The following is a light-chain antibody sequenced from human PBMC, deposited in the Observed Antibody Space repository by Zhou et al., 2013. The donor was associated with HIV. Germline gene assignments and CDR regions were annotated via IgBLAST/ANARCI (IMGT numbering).Light chain of an antibody. CDR2: DAS. J-gene: IGKJ2*01. CDR3: QQYGSSPPDT. Sequence: EILMTQSPGTLSLSPGQRATLSCRASQSVNTNVAWYQQTRGRPPRLLIYDASKRAAGLPARFTGSGSETDFTLTISRLEPEDFAVYYCQQYGSSPPDTFGQGTKLEIK. CDR1: QSVNTN. V-gene: IGKV3-20*01.